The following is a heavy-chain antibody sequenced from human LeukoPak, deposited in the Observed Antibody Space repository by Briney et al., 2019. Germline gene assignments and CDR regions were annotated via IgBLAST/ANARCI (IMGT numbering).Heavy chain of an antibody. J-gene: IGHJ6*02. Sequence: GRSLRLSCAASGFTFSSYDIHWVRQAPGKGLEWVAVIGYDGSNKYYADSVKGRVTISRDNSKSTLYLQMNSLRAEDTAVYYCAREITIFGVASRYNYYYGMDVWGQGTTVTVSS. D-gene: IGHD3-3*01. V-gene: IGHV3-33*01. CDR1: GFTFSSYD. CDR2: IGYDGSNK. CDR3: AREITIFGVASRYNYYYGMDV.